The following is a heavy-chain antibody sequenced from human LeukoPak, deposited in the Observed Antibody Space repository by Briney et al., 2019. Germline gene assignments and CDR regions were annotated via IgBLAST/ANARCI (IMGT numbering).Heavy chain of an antibody. Sequence: GGSLRLSCAASGFTFSSYAISWVRQAPGRGLEWVSAISGSGGSTYYADSVKGRFTISRDNSKNTLYLQMNSLRAEDTAVYYCAKDAPVATITVGVVNAFDIWGQGTMVTVSS. V-gene: IGHV3-23*01. J-gene: IGHJ3*02. CDR3: AKDAPVATITVGVVNAFDI. CDR1: GFTFSSYA. CDR2: ISGSGGST. D-gene: IGHD5-12*01.